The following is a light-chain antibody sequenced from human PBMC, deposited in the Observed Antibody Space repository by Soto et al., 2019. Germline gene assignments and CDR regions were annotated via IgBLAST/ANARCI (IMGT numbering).Light chain of an antibody. V-gene: IGKV3-15*01. CDR1: QSVSSN. Sequence: EIVMTQSPATLSVSPGERATLSCRASQSVSSNLAWYQQKPGQAPRLIYGASTRATGIPARFSGSGSGTEFTLTSSSLQSEDFAVYYWQQSNNWPPSFGQGTRLEIK. J-gene: IGKJ5*01. CDR3: QQSNNWPPS. CDR2: GAS.